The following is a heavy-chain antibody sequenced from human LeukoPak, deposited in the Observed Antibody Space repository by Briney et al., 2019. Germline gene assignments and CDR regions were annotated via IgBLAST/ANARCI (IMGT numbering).Heavy chain of an antibody. CDR2: INTSGGST. V-gene: IGHV1-46*01. CDR1: GYTFTRYY. D-gene: IGHD3-22*01. CDR3: ARVKPNYYDSSAYGTFDI. Sequence: VASVKVSCKASGYTFTRYYMHWVRQAPGQGLEWMGIINTSGGSTSYAQKFQGRVTMTRDTSTSTVYMELSSLRSEDTAVYYCARVKPNYYDSSAYGTFDIWGQGTMVTVSS. J-gene: IGHJ3*02.